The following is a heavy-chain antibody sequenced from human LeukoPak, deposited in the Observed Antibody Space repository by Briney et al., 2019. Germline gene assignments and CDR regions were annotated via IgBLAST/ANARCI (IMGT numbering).Heavy chain of an antibody. Sequence: ETLCLTCAVYGGSFSGYYWSWIRQPPGKGLEWIGEINHSGSTNYNPSLKSRVTISVDTSKNQFSLKLSSVTAADTAVYYCARGIAVAFDYWGQGTLVPVSS. J-gene: IGHJ4*02. D-gene: IGHD6-19*01. CDR3: ARGIAVAFDY. CDR2: INHSGST. CDR1: GGSFSGYY. V-gene: IGHV4-34*01.